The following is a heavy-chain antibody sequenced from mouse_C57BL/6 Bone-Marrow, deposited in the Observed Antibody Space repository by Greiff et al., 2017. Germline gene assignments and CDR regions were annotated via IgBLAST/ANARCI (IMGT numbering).Heavy chain of an antibody. CDR1: GFTFSSYA. V-gene: IGHV5-4*03. Sequence: EVKVVESGGGLVKPGGSLKLSCAASGFTFSSYAMSWVRQTPEKRLEWVATLSDGGRYTYYPDNVKGRFTISRDNAKNNLYLHMRHRKSEDTAMCDGAGNGDYHLFDYWGQGTTLTVSS. CDR2: LSDGGRYT. J-gene: IGHJ2*01. CDR3: AGNGDYHLFDY. D-gene: IGHD2-13*01.